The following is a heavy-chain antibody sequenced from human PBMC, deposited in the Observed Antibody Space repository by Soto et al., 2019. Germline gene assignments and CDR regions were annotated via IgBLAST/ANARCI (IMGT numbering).Heavy chain of an antibody. D-gene: IGHD3-22*01. CDR3: ARVPFYDSSGRSYYLDY. Sequence: PWGTLSLTCTVSGGSISSGDYYWSWIRQPPGKGLECIGYIYYSGSTYYNPSLKSRVTISVDTSKNQFSLKLSSVTAADTAVYYCARVPFYDSSGRSYYLDYWGQGTLVTVSS. J-gene: IGHJ4*02. CDR1: GGSISSGDYY. V-gene: IGHV4-30-4*01. CDR2: IYYSGST.